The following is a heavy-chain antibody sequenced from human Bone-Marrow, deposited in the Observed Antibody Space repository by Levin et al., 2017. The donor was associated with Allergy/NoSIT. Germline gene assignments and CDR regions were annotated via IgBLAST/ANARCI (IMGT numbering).Heavy chain of an antibody. Sequence: GGSLRLSCAASGFTFSSYAMSWVRQAPGKGLEWVSGIRLSDRTYYAASVKGRFIIYRDNSKNTLYLQMNSLRADDTAVYYGAKDPNGDYDGGFDIWGQGTMVTVSS. CDR1: GFTFSSYA. CDR2: IRLSDRT. D-gene: IGHD4-17*01. V-gene: IGHV3-23*01. J-gene: IGHJ3*02. CDR3: AKDPNGDYDGGFDI.